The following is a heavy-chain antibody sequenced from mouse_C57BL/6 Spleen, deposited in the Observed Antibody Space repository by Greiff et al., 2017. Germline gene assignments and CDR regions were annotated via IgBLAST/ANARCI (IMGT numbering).Heavy chain of an antibody. CDR3: ARSNLTTVVARYWYFDV. CDR1: GYSFTDYN. V-gene: IGHV1-39*01. Sequence: VQLQQSGPELVKPGASVKISCKASGYSFTDYNMNWVKQSNGKSLEWIGVINPNYGTTSYNQKFKGKATLTVDQSSSTAYMQLNSLTSEDSAVYYCARSNLTTVVARYWYFDVGGTGTTVTVSS. CDR2: INPNYGTT. J-gene: IGHJ1*03. D-gene: IGHD1-1*01.